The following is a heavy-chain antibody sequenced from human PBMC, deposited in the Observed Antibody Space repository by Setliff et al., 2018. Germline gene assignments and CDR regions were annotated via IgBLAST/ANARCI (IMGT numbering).Heavy chain of an antibody. J-gene: IGHJ4*02. D-gene: IGHD1-20*01. CDR2: IVQSSST. V-gene: IGHV3-53*01. Sequence: PGGSLRLSCATSGFTFKDYSLSWVRQAPGKGLEWVAGIVQSSSTVYADSMKGRFTISRDNSRNTISLQINDLRAEDTATYYCAKDSVPDGIWDFDSWGQGLLVTVSS. CDR3: AKDSVPDGIWDFDS. CDR1: GFTFKDYS.